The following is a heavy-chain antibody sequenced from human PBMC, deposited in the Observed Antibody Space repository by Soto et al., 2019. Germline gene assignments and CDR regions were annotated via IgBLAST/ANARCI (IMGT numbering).Heavy chain of an antibody. CDR2: IIPIFGTA. Sequence: QVQLVQSGAEVKKPGSSVKVSCKASGGTFSSYAISWVRQAPGQGLEWMGGIIPIFGTANYAQKFQGRVTITADESTSTAYMELSSLRSEDTAVYYCARDRSRIAAAGSTYGMDVWGQGTTVTVSS. D-gene: IGHD6-13*01. CDR1: GGTFSSYA. J-gene: IGHJ6*02. CDR3: ARDRSRIAAAGSTYGMDV. V-gene: IGHV1-69*01.